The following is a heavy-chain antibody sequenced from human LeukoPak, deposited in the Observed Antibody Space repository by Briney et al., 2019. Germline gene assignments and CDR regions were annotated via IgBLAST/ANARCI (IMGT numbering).Heavy chain of an antibody. Sequence: TLTVTGVCMTSVGFSGGSVRQYQGKSLEWIGYISYSGNTYYIPSLQSVVSISVDTSKTQFSLNLSSVTAADTALYYCSIYWPYYYDGSAYYNAFDIWGQGTMVTVSS. CDR1: GVCMTSVGFS. CDR2: ISYSGNT. D-gene: IGHD3-22*01. J-gene: IGHJ3*02. CDR3: SIYWPYYYDGSAYYNAFDI. V-gene: IGHV4-31*01.